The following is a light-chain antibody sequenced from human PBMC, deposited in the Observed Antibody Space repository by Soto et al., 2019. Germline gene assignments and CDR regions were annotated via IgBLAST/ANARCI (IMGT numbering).Light chain of an antibody. V-gene: IGKV3-20*01. J-gene: IGKJ1*01. CDR3: LQYGGLPRT. Sequence: EIVLTQSPATLSLSPGERATLSCRASQTVNTYLAWYQQKPGQPPRLLIYGASSRATGIPDRFSGGGSGTDFTLTITRLEPEDFAVYFCLQYGGLPRTLGQGTKVDIK. CDR2: GAS. CDR1: QTVNTY.